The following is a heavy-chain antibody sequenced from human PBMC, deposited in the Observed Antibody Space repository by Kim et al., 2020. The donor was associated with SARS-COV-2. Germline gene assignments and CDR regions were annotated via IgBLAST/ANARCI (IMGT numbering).Heavy chain of an antibody. CDR3: ARQTLPAAIEYYYYGMDV. CDR2: IDPSDSYT. Sequence: GESLKISCKGSGYSFTSYWISWVRQMPGKGLEWMGRIDPSDSYTNYSPSFQGHVTISADKSISTAYLQWSSLKASDTAMYYCARQTLPAAIEYYYYGMDVWGQGTTVTVSS. CDR1: GYSFTSYW. D-gene: IGHD2-2*01. J-gene: IGHJ6*02. V-gene: IGHV5-10-1*01.